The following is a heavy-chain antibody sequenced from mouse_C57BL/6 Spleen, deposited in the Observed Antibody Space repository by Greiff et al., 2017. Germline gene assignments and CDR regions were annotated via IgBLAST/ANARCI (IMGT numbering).Heavy chain of an antibody. J-gene: IGHJ1*03. CDR2: IDPENGDT. V-gene: IGHV14-4*01. CDR3: TYYGSSNWYFDV. D-gene: IGHD1-1*01. Sequence: VQLKQSGAELVRPGASVKLSCTASGFNIKDDYMHWVKQRPEQGLEWIGWIDPENGDTEYASKFQGKATITADTSSNTAYLQLSSLTSEDTAVYYCTYYGSSNWYFDVWGTGTTVTVSS. CDR1: GFNIKDDY.